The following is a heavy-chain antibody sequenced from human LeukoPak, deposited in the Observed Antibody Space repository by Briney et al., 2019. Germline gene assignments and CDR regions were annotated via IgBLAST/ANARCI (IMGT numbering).Heavy chain of an antibody. CDR3: ASASTSYYGMDV. CDR1: GFTFSSYA. Sequence: PGGSLRLSCAASGFTFSSYAMSWVRQAPGKGLEWVSAISGSGGSTYYADSVKGRFTISRDNSKNTLYLQMNSLRAEDTAVYYCASASTSYYGMDVWGQGTTVTVSS. V-gene: IGHV3-23*01. CDR2: ISGSGGST. J-gene: IGHJ6*02. D-gene: IGHD2-2*01.